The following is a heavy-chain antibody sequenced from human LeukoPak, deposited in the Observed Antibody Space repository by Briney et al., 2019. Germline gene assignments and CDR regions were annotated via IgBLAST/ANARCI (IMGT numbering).Heavy chain of an antibody. D-gene: IGHD3-22*01. CDR2: IYYSGST. CDR3: ARHVQDYYDSSGYFGY. J-gene: IGHJ4*02. Sequence: SETLSLTCTVSGGSISSYYWSWIRQPPGKGLEWIGYIYYSGSTNYNPSLKSRVSISVDTSKNQFSLKLSSVTAADPAVYYCARHVQDYYDSSGYFGYRGQGTLVTVSS. V-gene: IGHV4-59*08. CDR1: GGSISSYY.